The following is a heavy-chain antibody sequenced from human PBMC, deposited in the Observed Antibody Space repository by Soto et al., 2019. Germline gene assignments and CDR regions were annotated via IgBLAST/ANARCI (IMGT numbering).Heavy chain of an antibody. Sequence: GESLKISCKGSGYSFTSYWIGWVRQMPGKGLEWMGIIYPGDSDTRYSPSFQGQVTISADKSISTAYLQWSSLKASDTAMYYCARLSGDQSIMITFGGVIPYYFDYWGQGTLVTVSS. CDR1: GYSFTSYW. CDR2: IYPGDSDT. CDR3: ARLSGDQSIMITFGGVIPYYFDY. J-gene: IGHJ4*02. V-gene: IGHV5-51*01. D-gene: IGHD3-16*02.